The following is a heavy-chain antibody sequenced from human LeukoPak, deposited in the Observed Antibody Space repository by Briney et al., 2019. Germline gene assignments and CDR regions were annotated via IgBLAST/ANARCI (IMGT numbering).Heavy chain of an antibody. V-gene: IGHV3-23*01. CDR1: GFTFSSYG. Sequence: GGSLRLSCAASGFTFSSYGMSWVRQAPGKGLEWASAISGSGGSTYYADSVKGRFTISRDNSKNTLYLQMNSLRAEDTAIYYCAKDLWRLDYWGQGTLVTVSS. J-gene: IGHJ4*02. CDR3: AKDLWRLDY. CDR2: ISGSGGST. D-gene: IGHD3-16*01.